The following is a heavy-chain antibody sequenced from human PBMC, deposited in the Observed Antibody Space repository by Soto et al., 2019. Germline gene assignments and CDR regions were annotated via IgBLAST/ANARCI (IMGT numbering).Heavy chain of an antibody. J-gene: IGHJ5*02. D-gene: IGHD2-15*01. V-gene: IGHV3-23*01. CDR3: AKGGFCSGGSCYNNWFDP. CDR2: VTGSGGST. CDR1: GFIFTSDA. Sequence: GSLRLSCADSGFIFTSDAMSWVRQAPGKGLEWVSAVTGSGGSTYYADSVKGRFTISRDNSKNTLYLQMNSLRAEDTAVYYCAKGGFCSGGSCYNNWFDPWGQGTLVTVSS.